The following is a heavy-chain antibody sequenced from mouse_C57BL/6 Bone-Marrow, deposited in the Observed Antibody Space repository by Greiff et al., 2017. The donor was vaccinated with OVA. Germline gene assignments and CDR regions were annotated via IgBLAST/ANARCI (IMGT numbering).Heavy chain of an antibody. Sequence: VQLQQPGTELVKPGASVKLSCKASGYTFTSYWMHWVKQRPGQGLEWIGNINPSNGGTNYNEKFKSKATLTVDKSSSTAYMQLSSLTSEDSAVYYCARSGSTMITTGYYFDYWGQGTTLTVSS. D-gene: IGHD2-4*01. J-gene: IGHJ2*01. V-gene: IGHV1-53*01. CDR1: GYTFTSYW. CDR2: INPSNGGT. CDR3: ARSGSTMITTGYYFDY.